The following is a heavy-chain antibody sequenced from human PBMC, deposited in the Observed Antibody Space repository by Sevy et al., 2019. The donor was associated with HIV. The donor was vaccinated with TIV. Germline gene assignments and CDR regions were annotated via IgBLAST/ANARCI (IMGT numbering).Heavy chain of an antibody. D-gene: IGHD6-6*01. CDR3: AKDLTERYSTSSGDFDY. CDR2: TRYDGSTK. V-gene: IGHV3-30*02. CDR1: GFTFNVYG. Sequence: GGCLRLSCAASGFTFNVYGMHWVRQAPGKGLQWVTFTRYDGSTKYYADSVKGRFTISRDNSKNTLYLQMNSLRVEDTAMYYCAKDLTERYSTSSGDFDYWGQGSLVTVSS. J-gene: IGHJ4*02.